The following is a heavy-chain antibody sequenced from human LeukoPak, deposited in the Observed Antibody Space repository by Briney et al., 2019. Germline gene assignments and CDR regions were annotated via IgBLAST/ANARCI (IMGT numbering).Heavy chain of an antibody. D-gene: IGHD4-17*01. CDR1: GFTFDDHA. J-gene: IGHJ4*02. Sequence: GGSLRLSCSASGFTFDDHAMNWVRQAPGKVLEWVSAISEVGATSYYSDSVKGRFTISRDNSRNTLYLQMDSLRAEDTAIYYCAPYGGGTWYFVYWGLGTLVTVSS. CDR2: ISEVGATS. V-gene: IGHV3-23*01. CDR3: APYGGGTWYFVY.